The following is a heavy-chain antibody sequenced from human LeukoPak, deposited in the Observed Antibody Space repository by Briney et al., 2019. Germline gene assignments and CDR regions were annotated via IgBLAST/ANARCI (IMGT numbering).Heavy chain of an antibody. CDR2: IGTAGDT. J-gene: IGHJ4*02. V-gene: IGHV3-13*04. CDR1: GFTFSNYD. Sequence: GGSLILSCAASGFTFSNYDMHWVRQATGKGLEWVSAIGTAGDTYYQGSVRGRFTMSRENAKNSLYLQMNSLTAGDTAVYYCARGADTHFDYWGQGILATVSS. D-gene: IGHD2-15*01. CDR3: ARGADTHFDY.